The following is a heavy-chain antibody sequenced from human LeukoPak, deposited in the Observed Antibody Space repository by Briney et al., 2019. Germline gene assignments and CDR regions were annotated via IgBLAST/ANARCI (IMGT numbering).Heavy chain of an antibody. CDR2: INSDGSST. Sequence: GGSMRLSCEASGFTFTKYWMHWVRQAPGKGPVWVARINSDGSSTSYADSVKGRFTISRDNAKNTLYLQMNSLRAEDTAVYYCTDLSTGDAFDIWGQGTMVTVSS. J-gene: IGHJ3*02. D-gene: IGHD1-1*01. V-gene: IGHV3-74*01. CDR3: TDLSTGDAFDI. CDR1: GFTFTKYW.